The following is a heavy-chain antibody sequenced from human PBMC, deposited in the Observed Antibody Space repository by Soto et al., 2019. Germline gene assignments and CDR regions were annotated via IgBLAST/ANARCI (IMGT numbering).Heavy chain of an antibody. V-gene: IGHV3-74*01. D-gene: IGHD4-17*01. CDR3: ARGLYGDSVGYDY. CDR1: GFTFSSYW. Sequence: GGSLRLSCAASGFTFSSYWIHWVRQAPGKGLVWXSRIXXXGXIXXXAXXXXGRFTISRDNAKSTLFLQIDSLRAEDTALYYCARGLYGDSVGYDYWGQGTLVTVSS. J-gene: IGHJ4*02. CDR2: IXXXGXIX.